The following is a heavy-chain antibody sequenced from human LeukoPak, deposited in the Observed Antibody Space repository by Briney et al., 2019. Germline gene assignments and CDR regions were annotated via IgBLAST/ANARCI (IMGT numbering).Heavy chain of an antibody. Sequence: GRSLRLSCTASGFTFGDYAMSWFRQAPGKGLEWVAVIWYDGSNKYYADSVKGRFTISRDNSKNTLYLQMNSLRAEDTAVYYCARDRSIAVAGYFDYWGQGTLVTVSS. CDR2: IWYDGSNK. D-gene: IGHD6-19*01. CDR1: GFTFGDYA. V-gene: IGHV3-33*01. J-gene: IGHJ4*02. CDR3: ARDRSIAVAGYFDY.